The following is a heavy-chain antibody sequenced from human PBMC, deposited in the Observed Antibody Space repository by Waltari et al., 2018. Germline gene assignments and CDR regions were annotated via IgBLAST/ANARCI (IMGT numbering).Heavy chain of an antibody. V-gene: IGHV1-2*06. J-gene: IGHJ4*02. D-gene: IGHD3-16*01. CDR3: ARAWGISGEGKYYFDY. CDR1: GYTFTGYY. CDR2: INPNSGGT. Sequence: QVQLVQSGAEVKKPGASVKVSCTASGYTFTGYYMHWVRQAPGQGLEWMGRINPNSGGTNYAQKFQGRVTMTRDTSISTAYMELSRLRSDDTAVYYCARAWGISGEGKYYFDYWGQGTLVTVSS.